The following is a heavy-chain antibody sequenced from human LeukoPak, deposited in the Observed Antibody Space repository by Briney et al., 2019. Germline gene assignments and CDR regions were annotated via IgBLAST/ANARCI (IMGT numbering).Heavy chain of an antibody. V-gene: IGHV3-74*01. D-gene: IGHD3-10*01. CDR1: GFTFSSYW. CDR2: INSDGSST. J-gene: IGHJ3*02. Sequence: GGSLRLSCAASGFTFSSYWMHWVRQAPGKGLVWVSRINSDGSSTSYADSVKGRFTISRDNAKNTLYLQMNSLRAEDTAVYYCAKDSGQLLYGDAFDIWGQGTRVAVSS. CDR3: AKDSGQLLYGDAFDI.